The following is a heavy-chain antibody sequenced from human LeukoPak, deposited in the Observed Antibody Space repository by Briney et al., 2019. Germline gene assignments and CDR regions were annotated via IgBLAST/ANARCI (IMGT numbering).Heavy chain of an antibody. Sequence: PSETLSLTCAVYGGSFSGYYWSWIRQPPGKGLEWIGYIYYSGSTNYNPSLKSRVTISVDTSKNQFSLKLSSVTAADTAVYYCARGRGDYYDSSGYSHYFDYWGQGTLVTVSS. CDR2: IYYSGST. CDR3: ARGRGDYYDSSGYSHYFDY. D-gene: IGHD3-22*01. CDR1: GGSFSGYY. J-gene: IGHJ4*02. V-gene: IGHV4-59*01.